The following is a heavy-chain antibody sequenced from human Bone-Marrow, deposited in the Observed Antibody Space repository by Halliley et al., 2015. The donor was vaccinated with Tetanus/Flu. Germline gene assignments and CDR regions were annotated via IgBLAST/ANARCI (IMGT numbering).Heavy chain of an antibody. CDR2: SGSGRTT. J-gene: IGHJ6*02. CDR3: AKEYLENTLQHYYGMDV. Sequence: SGSGRTTFSADSVKGRFTISRDNSKNTLYLQMSGLRAEDTALYYCAKEYLENTLQHYYGMDVWGQGTTVTVSS. D-gene: IGHD1-20*01. V-gene: IGHV3-23*01.